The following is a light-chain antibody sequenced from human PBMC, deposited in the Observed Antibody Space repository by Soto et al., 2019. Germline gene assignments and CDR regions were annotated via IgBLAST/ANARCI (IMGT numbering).Light chain of an antibody. CDR2: EVT. CDR3: SSYAGTNNWV. Sequence: QSALTQPPSASGSPGQSVAISCTGTSSDVGGYNSVSWYQQHPGKAPKLMIYEVTKRPSGVPDRFSGSKSGNTASLTVSGLQAEAEADYYCSSYAGTNNWVFGIGTKLTVL. V-gene: IGLV2-8*01. J-gene: IGLJ1*01. CDR1: SSDVGGYNS.